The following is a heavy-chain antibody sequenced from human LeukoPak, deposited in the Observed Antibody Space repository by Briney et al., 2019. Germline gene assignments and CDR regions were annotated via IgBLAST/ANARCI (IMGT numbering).Heavy chain of an antibody. Sequence: GESLKISCKGSGYSFTSYWIGWVRQMPGKGLEWMGIIYPGDSDTRYSPSFQGQVTISADKSISTAYLQWSSLKASDTAMYYCARPHQPDYSSGWYFDYWGQGTLVTVSS. CDR1: GYSFTSYW. V-gene: IGHV5-51*01. CDR3: ARPHQPDYSSGWYFDY. D-gene: IGHD6-19*01. CDR2: IYPGDSDT. J-gene: IGHJ4*02.